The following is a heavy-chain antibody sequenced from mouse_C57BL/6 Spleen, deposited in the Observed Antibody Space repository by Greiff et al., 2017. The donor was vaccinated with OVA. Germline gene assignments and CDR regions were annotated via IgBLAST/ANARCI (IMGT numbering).Heavy chain of an antibody. V-gene: IGHV1-55*01. CDR1: GYTFTSYW. J-gene: IGHJ2*01. Sequence: VQLQQPGAELVKPGASVKMSCKASGYTFTSYWITWVKQRPGHGLEWIGDIYPGSGSTNYNEKFKSKATLTVDTSSSTSYMQLSSLTSEDSAVXYCAISVYDYGGVCDYWGQGTPLTVSS. CDR3: AISVYDYGGVCDY. D-gene: IGHD2-4*01. CDR2: IYPGSGST.